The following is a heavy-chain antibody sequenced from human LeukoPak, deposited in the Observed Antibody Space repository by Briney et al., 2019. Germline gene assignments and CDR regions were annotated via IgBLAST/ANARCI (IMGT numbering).Heavy chain of an antibody. Sequence: QSGGSLTLSCAASGFTFSSYAMTWVRQAPGRGLEWVSGIGKSGGDIYYADSVKGRFYISRDNSKNTLYLQMNSLRAEDTAAYYCARWSHVSGRWFLDNWGRGTLVSVSS. J-gene: IGHJ4*02. D-gene: IGHD3-10*01. CDR2: IGKSGGDI. CDR3: ARWSHVSGRWFLDN. V-gene: IGHV3-23*01. CDR1: GFTFSSYA.